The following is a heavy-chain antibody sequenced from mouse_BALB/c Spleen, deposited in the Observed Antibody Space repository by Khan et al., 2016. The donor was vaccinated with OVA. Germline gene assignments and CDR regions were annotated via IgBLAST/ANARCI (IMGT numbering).Heavy chain of an antibody. D-gene: IGHD4-1*02. CDR1: GFTFSSDW. J-gene: IGHJ3*01. CDR2: IRLKSDNYAT. Sequence: EVKLEVSGGGLVQPGGSMKLSCVASGFTFSSDWMSWVRQSPEKGLEWVAEIRLKSDNYATHYAESVKGKFTISRDDSKSRLYLQMTSVRAEDTGIYYCTQLGRSYWGQGTLVTVSA. CDR3: TQLGRSY. V-gene: IGHV6-6*02.